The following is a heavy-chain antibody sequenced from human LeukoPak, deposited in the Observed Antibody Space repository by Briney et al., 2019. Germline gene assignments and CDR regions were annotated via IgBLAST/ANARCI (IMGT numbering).Heavy chain of an antibody. CDR3: AKDRAGYSGYGFDY. J-gene: IGHJ4*02. D-gene: IGHD5-12*01. V-gene: IGHV3-23*01. Sequence: PGGSLRLSCVASGFTFSSFVMSWVRQAPGRGLEWVSTISGSGGYTYYADSVKGRFTISRDKSKNTLYLQMNSLRVEDTAVYYCAKDRAGYSGYGFDYWGQGTLLTVSS. CDR1: GFTFSSFV. CDR2: ISGSGGYT.